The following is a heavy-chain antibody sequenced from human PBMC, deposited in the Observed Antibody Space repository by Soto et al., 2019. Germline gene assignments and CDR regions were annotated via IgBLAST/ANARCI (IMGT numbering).Heavy chain of an antibody. CDR3: ARPKFSATYDS. J-gene: IGHJ5*01. Sequence: SETLSLTCTVSGGSISSYYWSWIRQPPGKGLEWIGYIYYSGSTYYNPSLNSRVMISVDRSKNQLSLKLTSVTAADSGVYYCARPKFSATYDSWGQGTLVTVSS. CDR2: IYYSGST. D-gene: IGHD1-26*01. V-gene: IGHV4-59*12. CDR1: GGSISSYY.